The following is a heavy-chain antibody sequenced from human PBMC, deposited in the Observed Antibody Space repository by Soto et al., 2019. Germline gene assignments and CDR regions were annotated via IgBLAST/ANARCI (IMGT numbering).Heavy chain of an antibody. CDR1: GDSINRGGFY. V-gene: IGHV4-31*03. Sequence: QVQLQESGPGLVKTAQTLSLTCTVSGDSINRGGFYWNWIRQRPGMGLEWIGYIFYSGSTSYNPSLKSRVAISLDTYKTQFSLTLRSVTAADSAVYHCARWRDSNVTGHPYGLDVWGQGTTVTVSS. D-gene: IGHD3-9*01. CDR2: IFYSGST. CDR3: ARWRDSNVTGHPYGLDV. J-gene: IGHJ6*02.